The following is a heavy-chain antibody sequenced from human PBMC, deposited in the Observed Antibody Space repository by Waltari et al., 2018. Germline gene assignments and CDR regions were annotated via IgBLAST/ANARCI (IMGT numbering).Heavy chain of an antibody. CDR1: GYTFTSYG. V-gene: IGHV1-18*01. D-gene: IGHD4-4*01. Sequence: QVQLVQSGAEVKKPGASVKVSCKASGYTFTSYGISWVRQAPGQGLEWMGWISAYNGNTNDAQKLQGRVNMNTETSTSTAYMEVRSLRSDDTAVYYWARDEVRDGYSLWGQGTLVTVSS. J-gene: IGHJ4*02. CDR3: ARDEVRDGYSL. CDR2: ISAYNGNT.